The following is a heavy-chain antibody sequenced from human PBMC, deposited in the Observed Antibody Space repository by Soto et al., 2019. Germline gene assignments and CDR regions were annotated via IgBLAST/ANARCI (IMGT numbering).Heavy chain of an antibody. CDR1: DDSSSNYK. J-gene: IGHJ6*02. Sequence: QVQLQESGPGLVKPSETLSLTCTVSDDSSSNYKSSWIRQPPGRRLEWIGYIDSHGGTSYNPSLQSRVTISIDTSTKQSFLKWSSVTAADTAVYDCVRQGFGSINGIVNAWGQGTTVTVSS. CDR3: VRQGFGSINGIVNA. V-gene: IGHV4-59*08. D-gene: IGHD3-10*01. CDR2: IDSHGGT.